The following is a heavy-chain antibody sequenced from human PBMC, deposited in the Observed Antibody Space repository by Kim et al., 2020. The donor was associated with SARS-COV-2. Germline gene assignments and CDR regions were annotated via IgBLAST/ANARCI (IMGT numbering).Heavy chain of an antibody. CDR3: AKDVARPNYYYYGMDV. J-gene: IGHJ6*02. D-gene: IGHD5-12*01. CDR2: ISWNSGSI. V-gene: IGHV3-9*01. Sequence: GGSLRLSCAASGFTFGDYGMHWVRQAPGKGLEWVSGISWNSGSIGYADSVKGRFTISRNNAKNSLYLQMNSLRAEDTALYYCAKDVARPNYYYYGMDVWGQGTTVTVSS. CDR1: GFTFGDYG.